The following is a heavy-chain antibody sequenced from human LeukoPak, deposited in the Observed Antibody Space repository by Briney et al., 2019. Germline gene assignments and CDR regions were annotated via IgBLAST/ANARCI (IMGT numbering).Heavy chain of an antibody. CDR1: GYSLNNYW. D-gene: IGHD1-26*01. V-gene: IGHV5-51*01. J-gene: IGHJ4*02. Sequence: GESLKISCKVSGYSLNNYWIAWVRQMPGKGLELMGIVFPADSDTRYSPSLQGQVTISADKSINTAYLQWSSLKASDTATYYCARYDGGATADFWGQGTLVTVSS. CDR3: ARYDGGATADF. CDR2: VFPADSDT.